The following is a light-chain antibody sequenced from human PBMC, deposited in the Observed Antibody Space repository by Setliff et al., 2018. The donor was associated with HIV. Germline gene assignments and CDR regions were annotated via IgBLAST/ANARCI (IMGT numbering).Light chain of an antibody. CDR1: SSDVGGYDY. CDR2: QVS. V-gene: IGLV2-14*01. CDR3: SSYGNSPYV. Sequence: QSVLTQPASVSGSPGQSITIPCTGTSSDVGGYDYVSWYAHHPGKAPKLIIYQVSNRPSGVPHRFSGSKSGNTASLTISGLQAEDEADYYCSSYGNSPYVFGTGTKVTVL. J-gene: IGLJ1*01.